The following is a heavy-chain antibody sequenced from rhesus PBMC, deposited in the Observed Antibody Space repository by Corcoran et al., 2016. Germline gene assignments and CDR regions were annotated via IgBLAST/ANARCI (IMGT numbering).Heavy chain of an antibody. CDR3: ARVEGWGKWYFDI. Sequence: QVTLKESGPALVKPTQTLTLTCTFSGFPISTTGTGVGWIRQPPGKALEWLASIFWNDSKYYTTSLKSRLAISKDTSKNQVALTMTNMDPVDTATYYCARVEGWGKWYFDIWGPGTPITISS. D-gene: IGHD3-34*01. V-gene: IGHV2-95*01. CDR1: GFPISTTGTG. J-gene: IGHJ2*01. CDR2: IFWNDSK.